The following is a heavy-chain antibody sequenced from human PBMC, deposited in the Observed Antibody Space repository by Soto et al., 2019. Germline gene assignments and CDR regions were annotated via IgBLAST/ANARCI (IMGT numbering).Heavy chain of an antibody. Sequence: GGSLRLSCAASGFTFSRYNMNWVRQAPGKGLEWVSYISSSSSMIYYADSVKGRFTISRDNAKNSLYLQMNSLRDEDTAVYYCERDESVTTRAISLPFDSWGPGTLVTVSS. CDR3: ERDESVTTRAISLPFDS. J-gene: IGHJ4*02. D-gene: IGHD4-4*01. CDR2: ISSSSSMI. CDR1: GFTFSRYN. V-gene: IGHV3-48*02.